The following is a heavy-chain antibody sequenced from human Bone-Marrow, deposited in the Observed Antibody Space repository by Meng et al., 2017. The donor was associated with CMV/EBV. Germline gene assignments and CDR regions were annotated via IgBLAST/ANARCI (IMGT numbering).Heavy chain of an antibody. CDR3: ARSADYGDYHYNWFDP. CDR2: IYHSGST. Sequence: GSISSSNWWSWVRQPPGKGLEWIGEIYHSGSTNYNPSLKSRVTISVDTSKNQFSLKLSSVTAADTAVYYCARSADYGDYHYNWFDPWGQGTLVTVSS. J-gene: IGHJ5*02. V-gene: IGHV4-4*02. CDR1: GSISSSNW. D-gene: IGHD4-17*01.